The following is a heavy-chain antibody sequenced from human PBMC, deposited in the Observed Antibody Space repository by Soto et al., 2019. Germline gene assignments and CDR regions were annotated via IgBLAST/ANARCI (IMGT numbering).Heavy chain of an antibody. CDR1: GGSISNSY. CDR2: IYSSGST. Sequence: SETLSLTCTVSGGSISNSYWSWIRQSPGKGLEWIGYIYSSGSTNYNPSLKSRVTISVDTSKNQFSLKLSSLIAADTAVYYCARHSPPFFYGSGQWDVWGQGTTVTVSS. CDR3: ARHSPPFFYGSGQWDV. D-gene: IGHD3-10*01. J-gene: IGHJ6*02. V-gene: IGHV4-59*08.